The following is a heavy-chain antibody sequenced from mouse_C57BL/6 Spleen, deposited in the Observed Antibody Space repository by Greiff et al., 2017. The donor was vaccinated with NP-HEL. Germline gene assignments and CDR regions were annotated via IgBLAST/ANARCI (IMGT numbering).Heavy chain of an antibody. Sequence: EVQLQQSGPELVKPGASVKISCKASGYTFTDYYMNWVKQSHGKSLEWIGDINPNNGGTSYNQKFKGKATLTVDQSSSTAYMELRSLTSEDSAVYYCARSYRAMDYWGQGTSVTVSS. J-gene: IGHJ4*01. CDR1: GYTFTDYY. D-gene: IGHD6-5*01. V-gene: IGHV1-26*01. CDR3: ARSYRAMDY. CDR2: INPNNGGT.